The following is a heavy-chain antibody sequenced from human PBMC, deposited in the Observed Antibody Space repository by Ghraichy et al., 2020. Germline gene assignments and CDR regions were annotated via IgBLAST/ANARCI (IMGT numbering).Heavy chain of an antibody. D-gene: IGHD5-12*01. CDR3: AANLLVAQGSGSFAP. V-gene: IGHV4-39*01. J-gene: IGHJ5*02. CDR2: IYSSENIDYSGTT. Sequence: GSLRLSCTVSDGSINSGNSYWAWIRQPPGKGLEWIGNIYSSENIDYSGTTYYNPSLKSRVTISVDTSKNKFSLGESSVTAADTAGYYCAANLLVAQGSGSFAPWGQGTLLTVSS. CDR1: DGSINSGNSY.